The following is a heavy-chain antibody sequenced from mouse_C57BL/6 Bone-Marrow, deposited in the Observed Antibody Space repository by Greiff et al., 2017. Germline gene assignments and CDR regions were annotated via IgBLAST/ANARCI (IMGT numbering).Heavy chain of an antibody. CDR2: ISDGGSYT. V-gene: IGHV5-4*01. J-gene: IGHJ3*01. CDR1: GFTFSSYA. CDR3: ARDDETGAY. Sequence: EVQLQESGGGLVKPGGSLKLSCAASGFTFSSYAMSWVRQTPEKRLEWVATISDGGSYTYYPDNVKGRFTISRDNAKNNLYLQMSHLKSEDTAMYYCARDDETGAYWGQGTLVTLSA.